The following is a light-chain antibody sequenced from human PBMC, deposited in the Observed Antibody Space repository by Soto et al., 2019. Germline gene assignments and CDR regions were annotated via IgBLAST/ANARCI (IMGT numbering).Light chain of an antibody. J-gene: IGLJ2*01. CDR3: QSYDSSLREV. CDR1: SSNIGAGYD. Sequence: QSVQTQPPSVSGAPGQRVTISCTGSSSNIGAGYDVHWYQQLPGTAPKLLIYGNSNRPSGVPDRFSGSKSGTSASLAITGLQAEDEADYYCQSYDSSLREVFGGGTKLTVL. V-gene: IGLV1-40*01. CDR2: GNS.